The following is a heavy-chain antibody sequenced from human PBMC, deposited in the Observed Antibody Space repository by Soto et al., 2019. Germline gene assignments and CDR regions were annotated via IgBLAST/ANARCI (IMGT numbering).Heavy chain of an antibody. Sequence: ASVKVSCKASGYTFTSYYMHWVRQAPGQGLEWMGIINPSGGSTSYAQKFQGRATMTRDTSTSTVYMELSSLRSEDTAVYYCARDSHDYDILTGYFYGMDVWGQGTTVTVSS. V-gene: IGHV1-46*01. CDR2: INPSGGST. J-gene: IGHJ6*02. CDR1: GYTFTSYY. CDR3: ARDSHDYDILTGYFYGMDV. D-gene: IGHD3-9*01.